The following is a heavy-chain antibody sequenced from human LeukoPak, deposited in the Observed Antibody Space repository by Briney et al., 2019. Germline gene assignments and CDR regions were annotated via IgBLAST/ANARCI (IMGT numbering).Heavy chain of an antibody. CDR2: IKQDGSEK. J-gene: IGHJ4*02. D-gene: IGHD2-2*01. Sequence: GGSLRLSCAASGFTLTNYWMSWVRQAPGKGLKWVAIIKQDGSEKYYVDSVEGRFTISRDNTKNSLYLQMNSLRAEDTAVYYCARDVGAYQLLYNPYYFDYWGQGTLVTVSS. CDR1: GFTLTNYW. CDR3: ARDVGAYQLLYNPYYFDY. V-gene: IGHV3-7*01.